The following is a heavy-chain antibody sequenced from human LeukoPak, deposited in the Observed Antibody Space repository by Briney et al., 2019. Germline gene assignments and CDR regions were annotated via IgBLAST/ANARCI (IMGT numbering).Heavy chain of an antibody. J-gene: IGHJ4*02. CDR2: IYYSGST. V-gene: IGHV4-34*09. Sequence: SETLSLTCAVYGGSFSGYYWSWIRQPPGKGLEWIGYIYYSGSTYYNPSLKSRVTISVDTSKNQFSLKLSSVTAADTAVYYCASLCNAVVTPGIGDYWGQGTLVTVSS. CDR1: GGSFSGYY. CDR3: ASLCNAVVTPGIGDY. D-gene: IGHD4-23*01.